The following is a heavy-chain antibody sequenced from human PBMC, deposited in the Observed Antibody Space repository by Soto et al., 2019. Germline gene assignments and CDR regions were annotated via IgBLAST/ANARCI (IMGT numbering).Heavy chain of an antibody. D-gene: IGHD3-10*02. J-gene: IGHJ5*01. Sequence: QVQLQESGPGLVKPSETLSLTCTVSGGSISSYYWSWIRQPPGKGLEWIGFIFYSGSTSYNPSLKSHVPISIDTSEYPFSLKLNSVTAADTAVYYCASMIGDPVLSFDSWGQGTLVAVSS. CDR1: GGSISSYY. V-gene: IGHV4-59*01. CDR3: ASMIGDPVLSFDS. CDR2: IFYSGST.